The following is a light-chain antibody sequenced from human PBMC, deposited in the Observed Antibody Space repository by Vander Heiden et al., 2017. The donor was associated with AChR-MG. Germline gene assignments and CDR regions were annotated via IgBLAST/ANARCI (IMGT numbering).Light chain of an antibody. J-gene: IGKJ1*01. CDR3: QQYDAWPRT. Sequence: IIMTQSPATLPASPGERATLSCWASQSVNSNLAWYQQRPGQAPRLLIYGASTRATGIPARFSGSGSGTDFTLTISSLQSEDFAIYYCQQYDAWPRTFGQGTKVEVK. V-gene: IGKV3-15*01. CDR2: GAS. CDR1: QSVNSN.